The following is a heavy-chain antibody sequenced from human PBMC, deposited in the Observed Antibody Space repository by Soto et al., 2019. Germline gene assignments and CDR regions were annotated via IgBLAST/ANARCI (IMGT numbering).Heavy chain of an antibody. J-gene: IGHJ4*02. CDR2: IYSGGST. Sequence: GGSLRLSCAASGFTVSSNYMSWVRQAPGKGLEWVSVIYSGGSTYYADSVKGRFTISRDNSKNTLYLQMSSLRPEETAVYYCAKGRGSYGGAYDYWGQGTPVTVSS. V-gene: IGHV3-53*05. CDR1: GFTVSSNY. CDR3: AKGRGSYGGAYDY. D-gene: IGHD1-26*01.